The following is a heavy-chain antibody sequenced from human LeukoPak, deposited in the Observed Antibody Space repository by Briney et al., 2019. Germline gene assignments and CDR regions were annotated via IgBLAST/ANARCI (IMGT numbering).Heavy chain of an antibody. V-gene: IGHV4-34*01. CDR1: GGSLSGYY. Sequence: SETLSLTCAVYGGSLSGYYWSWIRQPPGKGLEWIGEINHSGSTNYNPSLKSRVTISVDTSKNQFSLKLSSVTAADTAVFYCARDRYSGLDVWGQGTTVTVSS. CDR2: INHSGST. J-gene: IGHJ6*02. CDR3: ARDRYSGLDV. D-gene: IGHD1-26*01.